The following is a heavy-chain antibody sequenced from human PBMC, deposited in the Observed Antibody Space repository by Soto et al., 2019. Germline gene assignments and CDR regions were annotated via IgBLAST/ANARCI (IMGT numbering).Heavy chain of an antibody. CDR2: ISYDGSNK. J-gene: IGHJ2*01. CDR3: AKDLYSGYDYRYWYFDL. D-gene: IGHD5-12*01. V-gene: IGHV3-30*18. CDR1: GFTFSSYG. Sequence: QVQLVESGGGVVQPGRSLRLSCAASGFTFSSYGMHWVRQAPGKGLEWVAVISYDGSNKYYADSVKGRFTISRDNSKNTLYLQMNSLRAEDTAVYYCAKDLYSGYDYRYWYFDLWGRGTLVTVSS.